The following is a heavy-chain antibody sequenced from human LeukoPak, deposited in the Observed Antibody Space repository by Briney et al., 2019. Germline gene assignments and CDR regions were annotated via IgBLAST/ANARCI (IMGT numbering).Heavy chain of an antibody. CDR2: IYTSGAT. J-gene: IGHJ2*01. V-gene: IGHV4-4*07. CDR3: ARGYYDILTGYFFYWYFDL. Sequence: PSETLSLTCTVSGYSISSGYCWGWIRQPAGKELEWIGRIYTSGATSYNPSLKSRVTMSVDTSKNQFSLKLSSVTAADTAVYYCARGYYDILTGYFFYWYFDLWGRGTQVTVSS. D-gene: IGHD3-9*01. CDR1: GYSISSGYC.